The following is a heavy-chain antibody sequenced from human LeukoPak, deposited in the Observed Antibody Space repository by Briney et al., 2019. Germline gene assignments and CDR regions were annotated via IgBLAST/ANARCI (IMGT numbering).Heavy chain of an antibody. V-gene: IGHV3-33*01. CDR1: GFTFSTHG. D-gene: IGHD1-1*01. CDR2: IWHDGSKQ. Sequence: PGGSLRLSFTAHGFTFSTHGFPWVRQGPAKGLEWVADIWHDGSKQYYADSVKGRFTISRDDSKNTLYLQMNSLRVEDTAVYYCARDLSYGSLDYGGQGTLVTVSS. J-gene: IGHJ4*02. CDR3: ARDLSYGSLDY.